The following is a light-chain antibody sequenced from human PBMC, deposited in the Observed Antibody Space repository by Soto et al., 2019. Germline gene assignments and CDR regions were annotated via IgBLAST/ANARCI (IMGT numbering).Light chain of an antibody. V-gene: IGKV1-5*03. CDR1: QTISSW. Sequence: DIQMTQSPSTLSGSVGDRVTITCRASQTISSWLAWYQQKPGKAPKLLIYKASTLKSGVPSRFSGSGSGTEFTLTISSLQPEDFVVYYCQQYDNWPPTFGQGTRLEIK. CDR3: QQYDNWPPT. CDR2: KAS. J-gene: IGKJ5*01.